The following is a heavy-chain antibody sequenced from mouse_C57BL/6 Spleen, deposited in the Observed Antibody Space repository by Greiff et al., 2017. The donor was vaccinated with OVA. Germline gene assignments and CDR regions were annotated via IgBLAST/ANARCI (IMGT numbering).Heavy chain of an antibody. CDR1: GYTFTSYW. CDR3: ARGIYYDYLGFFAY. CDR2: IYPGSGST. D-gene: IGHD2-4*01. J-gene: IGHJ3*01. Sequence: QVQLQQPGAELVKPGASVKMSCKASGYTFTSYWITWVKQRPGQGLEWIGDIYPGSGSTNYNEKFKSKATLTVDTSTSTAYMQLSRLTSEDSAVYYCARGIYYDYLGFFAYWGQGTLVTVSA. V-gene: IGHV1-55*01.